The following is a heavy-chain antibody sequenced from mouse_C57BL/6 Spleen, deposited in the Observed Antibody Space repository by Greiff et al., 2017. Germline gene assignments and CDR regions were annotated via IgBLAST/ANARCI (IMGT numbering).Heavy chain of an antibody. V-gene: IGHV14-3*01. CDR1: GFNFKNTY. J-gene: IGHJ1*03. CDR2: IDPANGNT. Sequence: VQLQQSVAELVRPGASVKLSCTASGFNFKNTYMHWVKQRPEQGLEWIGRIDPANGNTKYAPKFQGKATIPADTSSNTAYLQIRSLTSEDTAIYYCARGGFYWYFDGWGTGTTVTVSS. CDR3: ARGGFYWYFDG.